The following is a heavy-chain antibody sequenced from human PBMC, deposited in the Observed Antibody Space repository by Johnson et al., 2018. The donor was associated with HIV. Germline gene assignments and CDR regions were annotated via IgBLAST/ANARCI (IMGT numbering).Heavy chain of an antibody. CDR1: GFTFDDYG. J-gene: IGHJ3*01. Sequence: VQLVESGGGVVRPGGSLRLSCAASGFTFDDYGMSWVRQAPGKGLEWVSGINWNGGSTGYADSVKGRFIISRDNSKSIAYLQMNSLKTEDTAVYYCAREGDYSYVEAFDVWGQGTMVTVSS. CDR3: AREGDYSYVEAFDV. V-gene: IGHV3-20*04. D-gene: IGHD2-15*01. CDR2: INWNGGST.